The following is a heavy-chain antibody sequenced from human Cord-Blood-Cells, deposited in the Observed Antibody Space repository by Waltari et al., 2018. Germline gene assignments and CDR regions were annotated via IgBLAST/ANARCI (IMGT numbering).Heavy chain of an antibody. CDR3: ARGLITMVQGVMSYYGMDV. V-gene: IGHV4-34*01. CDR2: INHSGST. Sequence: QVQLQQRGAGLLKPSETLSLTFAVYGGSFCGYYWSWIRQPPGKGLEWIGEINHSGSTNYNPSLKSRVTISVDTSKNQFSLKLSSVTAADTAVYYCARGLITMVQGVMSYYGMDVWGQGTTVTVSS. D-gene: IGHD3-10*01. J-gene: IGHJ6*02. CDR1: GGSFCGYY.